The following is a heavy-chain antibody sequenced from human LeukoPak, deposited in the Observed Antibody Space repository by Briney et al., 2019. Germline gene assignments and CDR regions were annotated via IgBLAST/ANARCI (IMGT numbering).Heavy chain of an antibody. Sequence: GGSLRLSCVVSGFTFSSYWMHWVRQAPGKGLVWVSRINSDGSSTNYADSVKGRFTISRDNAKNTTYLQMNSLRAEDTAVYYCGRGIPAADVFDIGGKGTMVTVS. CDR3: GRGIPAADVFDI. CDR2: INSDGSST. V-gene: IGHV3-74*01. D-gene: IGHD2-2*01. J-gene: IGHJ3*02. CDR1: GFTFSSYW.